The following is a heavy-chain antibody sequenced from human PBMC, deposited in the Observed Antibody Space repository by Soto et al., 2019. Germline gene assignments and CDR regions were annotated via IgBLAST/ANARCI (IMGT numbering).Heavy chain of an antibody. Sequence: PGGSLRLSCAASGFTFSSYAMGWVRQGPGKGLEWVSAISGSGGSTYYADSVKGRFTISRDNSKNTLYLQMNSLRAEDTAVYYCPRAGSSWSGYYYYGMDVWGQGTTVTVSS. V-gene: IGHV3-23*01. D-gene: IGHD6-13*01. CDR1: GFTFSSYA. CDR3: PRAGSSWSGYYYYGMDV. CDR2: ISGSGGST. J-gene: IGHJ6*02.